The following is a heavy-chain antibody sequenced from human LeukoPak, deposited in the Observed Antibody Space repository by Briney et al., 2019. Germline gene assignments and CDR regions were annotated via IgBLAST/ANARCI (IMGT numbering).Heavy chain of an antibody. D-gene: IGHD1-1*01. CDR1: GFTFSSYG. Sequence: AGGSLRLSCAASGFTFSSYGMHWVRQAPGKGLEWVAVIWYDGSNKYYADSVKGRFTISRDNSKNTLYLQMNSVRAEDTGVYYCARDMGNWNEVRTSTNWFDPWGQGTLVTVSS. CDR2: IWYDGSNK. J-gene: IGHJ5*02. V-gene: IGHV3-33*01. CDR3: ARDMGNWNEVRTSTNWFDP.